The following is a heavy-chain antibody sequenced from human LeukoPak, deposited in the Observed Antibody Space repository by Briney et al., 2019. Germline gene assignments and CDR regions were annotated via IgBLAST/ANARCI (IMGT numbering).Heavy chain of an antibody. V-gene: IGHV3-23*01. D-gene: IGHD3-22*01. Sequence: GSLRLSCAASGFTFSSYAMSWVRQAPGKGLEWVSALSGSGGSTYSADSVKGRFTISRDNSKNTLYLQMNSLRAEDKAVYYCAKDLSITMSPHAFDIWGQGTMVTVSS. CDR1: GFTFSSYA. CDR2: LSGSGGST. CDR3: AKDLSITMSPHAFDI. J-gene: IGHJ3*02.